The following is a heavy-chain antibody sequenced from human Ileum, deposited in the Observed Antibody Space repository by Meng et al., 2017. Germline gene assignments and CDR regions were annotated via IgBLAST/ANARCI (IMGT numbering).Heavy chain of an antibody. CDR1: ADSLSSGSYY. D-gene: IGHD3-22*01. J-gene: IGHJ5*02. CDR3: ARNMIVAPYNWFDP. Sequence: SDTLSLTCPVSADSLSSGSYYWSWIRQPAGEGLEWLGLISTSGSTNYNPSLKSRVSISVDTSKNQFSLKLSSVTAADTAVYYCARNMIVAPYNWFDPWGQGTLVTVSS. V-gene: IGHV4-61*02. CDR2: ISTSGST.